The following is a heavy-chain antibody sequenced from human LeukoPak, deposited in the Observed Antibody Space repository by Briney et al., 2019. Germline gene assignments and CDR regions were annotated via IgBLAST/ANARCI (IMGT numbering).Heavy chain of an antibody. CDR1: GGSISSGGYH. D-gene: IGHD1-26*01. CDR3: AIARSGSYFFRFDY. CDR2: IYYSGST. Sequence: SQTLSLTCTVSGGSISSGGYHWSWIRQHPGKGLEWIGYIYYSGSTSYNPSLKSRVTISVDTSKNQFSLKLSSVAAADTAVYYCAIARSGSYFFRFDYWGQGTLVTVSS. J-gene: IGHJ4*02. V-gene: IGHV4-31*03.